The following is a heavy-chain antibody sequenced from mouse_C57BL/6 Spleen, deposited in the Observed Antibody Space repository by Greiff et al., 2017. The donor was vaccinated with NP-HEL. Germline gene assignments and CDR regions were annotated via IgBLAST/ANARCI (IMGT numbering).Heavy chain of an antibody. V-gene: IGHV5-6*01. D-gene: IGHD6-1*01. CDR3: ARDESAYYFDY. J-gene: IGHJ2*01. CDR2: ISSGGSYT. CDR1: GFTFSSYG. Sequence: EVHLVESGGDLVKPGGSLKLSCAASGFTFSSYGMSWVRQTPDKRLEWVATISSGGSYTYYPDSVKGRFTISRDNAKNTLYLQMSSLKSEDTAMYYCARDESAYYFDYWGQGTTLTVSS.